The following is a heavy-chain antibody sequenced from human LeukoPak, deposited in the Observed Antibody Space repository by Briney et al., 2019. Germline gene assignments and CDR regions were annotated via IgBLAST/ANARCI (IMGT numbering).Heavy chain of an antibody. V-gene: IGHV1-46*01. D-gene: IGHD6-13*01. CDR2: INPSGGST. Sequence: ASVKVSCKASGYTFTNYFMHWVRQAPGQGRVWMGIINPSGGSTSYAQKFRGRVTMTRDTSTSTVYMELSSLRSEDTAVYYCARGGSSSSPFFDYWGQGTLVTVSS. CDR1: GYTFTNYF. J-gene: IGHJ4*02. CDR3: ARGGSSSSPFFDY.